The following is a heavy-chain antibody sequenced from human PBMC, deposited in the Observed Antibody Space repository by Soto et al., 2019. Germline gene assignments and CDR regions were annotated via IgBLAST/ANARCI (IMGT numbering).Heavy chain of an antibody. J-gene: IGHJ4*02. CDR3: ARHTLDYGDYGYFDY. D-gene: IGHD4-17*01. V-gene: IGHV3-11*01. CDR2: ISSSDNII. CDR1: GFIFSDYY. Sequence: PGGSLRLSCAASGFIFSDYYMSWIRQAPGKGLEWISYISSSDNIIYYADSVKGRFTISADKSISTAYLQWSSLKASDTAMYYCARHTLDYGDYGYFDYWGQGTLVTVSS.